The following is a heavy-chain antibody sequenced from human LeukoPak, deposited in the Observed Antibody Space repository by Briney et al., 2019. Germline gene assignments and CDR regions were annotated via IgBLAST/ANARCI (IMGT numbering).Heavy chain of an antibody. CDR3: ARRRGGFDY. D-gene: IGHD3-16*01. Sequence: GESLKISCKGSGYSFTSYWISWVRQMPARGLEWMGRLDPSDSYSNNSPSFQGHVTISADKSINTAYLQWSSLKASDTAMYYCARRRGGFDYWGQGTLVTVSS. CDR2: LDPSDSYS. V-gene: IGHV5-10-1*01. J-gene: IGHJ4*02. CDR1: GYSFTSYW.